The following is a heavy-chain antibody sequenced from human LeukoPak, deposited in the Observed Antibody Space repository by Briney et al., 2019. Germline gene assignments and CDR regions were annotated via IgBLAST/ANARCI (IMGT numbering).Heavy chain of an antibody. D-gene: IGHD5-18*01. CDR3: ARDGERGYSYGYSDY. CDR1: GYTFTSYY. J-gene: IGHJ4*02. CDR2: INPSGGST. Sequence: ASVKVSCKASGYTFTSYYMHWVRQAPGQGLEWMGIINPSGGSTSYAQKFRGRVTMTRDTSTSTVYMELSSLRSEDTAVYYCARDGERGYSYGYSDYWGQGTLVTVSS. V-gene: IGHV1-46*01.